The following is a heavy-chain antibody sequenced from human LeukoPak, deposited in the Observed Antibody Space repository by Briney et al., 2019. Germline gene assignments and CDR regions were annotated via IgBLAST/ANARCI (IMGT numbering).Heavy chain of an antibody. V-gene: IGHV3-30*18. CDR2: ISYDGSNK. Sequence: GGSLRLSCAASGFTFSSYGMHWVRQAPGKGLEWVAVISYDGSNKYYADSVKGRFTISRDNSKNTLYLQMNSLRAEDTAVYYCAKDLDSSSWYFFDYWGRGTLVTVSS. J-gene: IGHJ4*02. CDR3: AKDLDSSSWYFFDY. D-gene: IGHD6-13*01. CDR1: GFTFSSYG.